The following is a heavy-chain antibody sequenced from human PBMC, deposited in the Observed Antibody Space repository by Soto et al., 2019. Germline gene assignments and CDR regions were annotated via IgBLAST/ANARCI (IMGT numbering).Heavy chain of an antibody. CDR3: AGPGFCSGGSCPLNYYYYYGMDV. D-gene: IGHD2-15*01. J-gene: IGHJ6*02. CDR2: IIPIFGTA. Sequence: QVQLVQSGAEVKKPGSSVKVSCKASGGTFSSYAISWVRQAPGQGREWMGGIIPIFGTADYAQKFQGRVTITADESTSTAYMELRSLRSEDTAVYYCAGPGFCSGGSCPLNYYYYYGMDVWGQGTTVTVSS. V-gene: IGHV1-69*12. CDR1: GGTFSSYA.